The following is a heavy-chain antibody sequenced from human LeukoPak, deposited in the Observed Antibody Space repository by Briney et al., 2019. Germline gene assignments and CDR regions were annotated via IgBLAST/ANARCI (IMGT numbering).Heavy chain of an antibody. J-gene: IGHJ5*02. CDR2: IYYSGST. CDR3: AREDVDTAMVVQFDP. Sequence: PSQTLSLTCTVSGGSISSGDYYWSWIRQPPGKGLEWIGYIYYSGSTYYNPSLKSRVTISVDTSKNQFSLKLSSVTAADTAVYYCAREDVDTAMVVQFDPWGQGTLVTVSS. V-gene: IGHV4-30-4*08. CDR1: GGSISSGDYY. D-gene: IGHD5-18*01.